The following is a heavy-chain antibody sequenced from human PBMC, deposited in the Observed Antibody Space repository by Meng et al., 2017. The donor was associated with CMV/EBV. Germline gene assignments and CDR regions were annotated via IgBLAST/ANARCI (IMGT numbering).Heavy chain of an antibody. D-gene: IGHD6-6*01. CDR2: INPNSGGT. V-gene: IGHV1-2*02. Sequence: SGSTFTGYYMHWVRQAPGQGLEWMGWINPNSGGTNYAQKFQGRVTMTRDTSISTAYMELSRLRSDDTAVYYCARDRIAARPRNWFDPWGQGTLVTVSS. J-gene: IGHJ5*02. CDR1: GSTFTGYY. CDR3: ARDRIAARPRNWFDP.